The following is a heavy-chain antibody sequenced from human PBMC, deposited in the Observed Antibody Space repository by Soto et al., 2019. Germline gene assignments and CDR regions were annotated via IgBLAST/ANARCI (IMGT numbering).Heavy chain of an antibody. J-gene: IGHJ6*03. V-gene: IGHV1-18*01. CDR3: ARDYGSGSYYDYYYYYYYMDV. D-gene: IGHD3-10*01. Sequence: ASVKVSCKASGYTFTSYGISWVRQAPGQGLEWMGWISAYNGNTNYAQKLQGRVTMTTDTSTSTAYMELRSLRSDDTAVYYCARDYGSGSYYDYYYYYYYMDVWGKGTTVTVSS. CDR1: GYTFTSYG. CDR2: ISAYNGNT.